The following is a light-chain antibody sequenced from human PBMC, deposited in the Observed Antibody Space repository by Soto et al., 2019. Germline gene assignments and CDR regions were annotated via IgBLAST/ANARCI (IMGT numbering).Light chain of an antibody. CDR3: QHRSNWPPIT. Sequence: EIVLTQSPATPSLSPGERATLSCRASQSVSIYLAWYQQKPGQAPRLLIYDSSNRAAGIPARFSARGSGTDFTLFISNLEPEDSAVYYCQHRSNWPPITFGQGTRLEIK. V-gene: IGKV3-11*01. CDR1: QSVSIY. CDR2: DSS. J-gene: IGKJ5*01.